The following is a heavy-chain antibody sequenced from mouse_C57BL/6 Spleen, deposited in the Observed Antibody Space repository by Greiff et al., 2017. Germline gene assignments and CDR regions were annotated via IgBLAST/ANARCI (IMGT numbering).Heavy chain of an antibody. CDR2: IDPSDSYT. J-gene: IGHJ4*01. V-gene: IGHV1-59*01. Sequence: QVQLQQPGAELVRPGTSVKLSCKASGYTFTSYWMHWVKQRPGQGLEWIGVIDPSDSYTNYNQKFKGKATLTVDTSSSTAYMQLSSLTSEDSAVYYCARSWGSSYAMDYWGQGTSVTVSS. CDR1: GYTFTSYW. D-gene: IGHD1-1*01. CDR3: ARSWGSSYAMDY.